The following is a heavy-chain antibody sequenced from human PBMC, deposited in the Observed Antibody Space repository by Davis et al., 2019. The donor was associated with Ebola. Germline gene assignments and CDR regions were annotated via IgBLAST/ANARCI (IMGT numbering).Heavy chain of an antibody. CDR3: ARAYGYGGDY. CDR2: INNDGTGT. J-gene: IGHJ4*02. D-gene: IGHD4-23*01. V-gene: IGHV3-74*01. Sequence: GESLKISCAGSGFTFSTYAMTWVRQAPGKGLVWVSRINNDGTGTNYADSVKGRFTISRDNAKNTLYLQMNSLRAEDTAVYYCARAYGYGGDYWGQGTLVTVSS. CDR1: GFTFSTYA.